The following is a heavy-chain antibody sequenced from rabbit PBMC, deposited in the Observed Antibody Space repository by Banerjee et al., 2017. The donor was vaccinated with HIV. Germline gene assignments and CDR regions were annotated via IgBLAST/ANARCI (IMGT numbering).Heavy chain of an antibody. CDR2: IDPVFGST. CDR3: VRAGVYAGSSSYTGFDFNL. V-gene: IGHV1S40*01. J-gene: IGHJ4*01. Sequence: QSLEESGGDLVQPEGSLTLTCTASGFSFSSSYYMCWVRQAPGKGLEWIGYIDPVFGSTYYASWVNGRFTISSHNAQNTLYLQLNSLTAADTATYFCVRAGVYAGSSSYTGFDFNLWGQGTLVTVS. D-gene: IGHD8-1*01. CDR1: GFSFSSSYY.